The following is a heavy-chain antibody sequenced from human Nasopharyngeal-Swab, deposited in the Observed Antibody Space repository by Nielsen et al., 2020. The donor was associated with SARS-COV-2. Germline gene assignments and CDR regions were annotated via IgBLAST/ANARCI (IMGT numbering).Heavy chain of an antibody. CDR3: ARLSNWDFDS. V-gene: IGHV5-51*01. CDR1: GNNFNRYW. D-gene: IGHD1-1*01. Sequence: GESLKISCQGSGNNFNRYWIGWVRQMPGKGPEWLGIIYPDDSDPKYSPSFEGQVTISADKSISTAYLQWNGLKASDTAMYYCARLSNWDFDSWGQGTLVTVSS. CDR2: IYPDDSDP. J-gene: IGHJ4*02.